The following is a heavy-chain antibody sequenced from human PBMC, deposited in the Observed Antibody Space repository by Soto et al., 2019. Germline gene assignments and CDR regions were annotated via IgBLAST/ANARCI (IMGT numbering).Heavy chain of an antibody. CDR2: INPSGGST. CDR3: ARDNYDFWSGYYNGMGY. Sequence: ASVKVSCKASGYTFTSYYMHWVRQAPGQGLEWMGIINPSGGSTSYAQKSQGRVIITRDTSASTAYMELSSLRSEDTAVYYCARDNYDFWSGYYNGMGYWGQGTLVTVS. CDR1: GYTFTSYY. V-gene: IGHV1-46*01. J-gene: IGHJ4*02. D-gene: IGHD3-3*01.